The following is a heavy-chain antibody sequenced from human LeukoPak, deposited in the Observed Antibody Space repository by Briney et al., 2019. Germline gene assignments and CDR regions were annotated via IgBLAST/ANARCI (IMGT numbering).Heavy chain of an antibody. D-gene: IGHD2-15*01. CDR3: ARLLAAADLRDYLQLLVLFDN. V-gene: IGHV3-30*03. CDR1: GFTFSSYG. J-gene: IGHJ4*02. Sequence: PGRSLRLSCAASGFTFSSYGMHWVRQAPGEGLEWVPVKSCDATHKYNTDSVKGRFAISGEKSKNTLYLQVTSQRGDDMTVYNCARLLAAADLRDYLQLLVLFDNWGQGVLVTVSP. CDR2: KSCDATHK.